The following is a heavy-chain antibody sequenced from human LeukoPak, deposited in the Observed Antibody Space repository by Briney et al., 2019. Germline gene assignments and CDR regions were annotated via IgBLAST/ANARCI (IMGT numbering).Heavy chain of an antibody. J-gene: IGHJ4*02. CDR1: GYTFTSYD. CDR2: MNPNSGNT. D-gene: IGHD1-7*01. V-gene: IGHV1-8*02. Sequence: ASVKVSCKASGYTFTSYDINWVRQATGQGLEWMGWMNPNSGNTGYAQKFQGRVTMTTDTSTSTAYMELRSLRSDDTAVYYCARELKLWAFDYWGQGTLVTVSS. CDR3: ARELKLWAFDY.